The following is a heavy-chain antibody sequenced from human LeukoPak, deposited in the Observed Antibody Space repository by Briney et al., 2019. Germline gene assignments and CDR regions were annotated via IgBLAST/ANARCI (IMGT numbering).Heavy chain of an antibody. V-gene: IGHV3-23*01. J-gene: IGHJ4*02. CDR1: GFTVRSNY. D-gene: IGHD3-10*01. CDR2: ISGSGGST. CDR3: AKAWFGEDWLTKD. Sequence: GGSLRLSCAASGFTVRSNYMSWVRQAPGKGLEWVSTISGSGGSTYYAASVKGRFTISRDSSKNTVYLQMNSLRVEDTAVYYCAKAWFGEDWLTKDWGQGTLVTVSS.